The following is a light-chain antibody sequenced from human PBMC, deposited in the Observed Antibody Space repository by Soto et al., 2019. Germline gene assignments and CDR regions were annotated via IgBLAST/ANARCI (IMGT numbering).Light chain of an antibody. Sequence: DIQMTQSPSSLSASVGDSVTITCRASQDISNYLAWFQQKPGKPPKLLIYAASTLESGVPSRFSGGRSGTDFTLTISSLQPEDVATFYCQKYDSLPFIFGPGTKVDIK. CDR2: AAS. CDR1: QDISNY. J-gene: IGKJ3*01. CDR3: QKYDSLPFI. V-gene: IGKV1-27*01.